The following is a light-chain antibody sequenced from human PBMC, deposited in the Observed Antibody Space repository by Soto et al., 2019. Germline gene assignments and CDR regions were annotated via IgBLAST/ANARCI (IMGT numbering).Light chain of an antibody. CDR3: QQDDNWPPVT. Sequence: EIGMTQSPATLSVSPGERATLSCRASQSVSSNLAWYQQKPGQAPRLLIYGTSTRPTAIPARFSGSGSGTEFTLTISSVQSEDFAVYYCQQDDNWPPVTLGQGTRLEIK. J-gene: IGKJ5*01. V-gene: IGKV3-15*01. CDR1: QSVSSN. CDR2: GTS.